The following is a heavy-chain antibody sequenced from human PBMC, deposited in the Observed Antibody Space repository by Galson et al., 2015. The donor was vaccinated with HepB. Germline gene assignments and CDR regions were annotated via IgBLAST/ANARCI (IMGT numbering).Heavy chain of an antibody. J-gene: IGHJ4*02. D-gene: IGHD4-17*01. CDR2: ISGSNSYI. CDR3: ARGSGDFWGPDY. CDR1: GFTFSIYS. V-gene: IGHV3-21*01. Sequence: SLRLSCAASGFTFSIYSMNWVRQAPGKGLEWVSSISGSNSYIYYADSVKGRFTISRDNAKNSLYLQMNSLRAEDTAVYYCARGSGDFWGPDYWGQGTLVTVSS.